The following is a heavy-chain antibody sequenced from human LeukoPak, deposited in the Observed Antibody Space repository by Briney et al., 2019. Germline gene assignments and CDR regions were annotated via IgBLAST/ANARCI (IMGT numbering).Heavy chain of an antibody. D-gene: IGHD1-26*01. Sequence: SETLSLTCTVSGGSITSSYWTWIRQPPGKGLEWIAYTYYNGRANYNPSLKSRVTISVDTSKNQFSLKLSSVTAADTAVYYCARPVGYWFDPWGQGTLVTVSS. J-gene: IGHJ5*02. CDR1: GGSITSSY. V-gene: IGHV4-59*12. CDR3: ARPVGYWFDP. CDR2: TYYNGRA.